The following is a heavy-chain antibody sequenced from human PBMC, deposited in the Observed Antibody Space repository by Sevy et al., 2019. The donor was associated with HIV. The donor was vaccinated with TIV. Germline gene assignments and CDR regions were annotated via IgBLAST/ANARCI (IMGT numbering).Heavy chain of an antibody. Sequence: GGSLRLSCAASGFTFSSYGMHWVRQAPGKGLEWVAVISYDGSNKYYADSVKGRFTISRDNSKNTLYLQMNSLIAEDTAVYYCARQGLIVGATGGYFDYWGQGTLVTVSS. J-gene: IGHJ4*02. CDR2: ISYDGSNK. D-gene: IGHD1-26*01. CDR3: ARQGLIVGATGGYFDY. V-gene: IGHV3-30*03. CDR1: GFTFSSYG.